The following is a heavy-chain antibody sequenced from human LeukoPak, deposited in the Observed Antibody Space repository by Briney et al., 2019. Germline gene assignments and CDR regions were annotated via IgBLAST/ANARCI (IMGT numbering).Heavy chain of an antibody. J-gene: IGHJ4*02. CDR1: GGSISSSSYY. CDR3: ARGPQGYFDY. CDR2: IYYSGRT. Sequence: PSETLSLTCTVSGGSISSSSYYWGWIRQPPGKGLEWIGSIYYSGRTDYNPSLKSRVSISVDTSKNHFSLKLSSVTAADTAVYYCARGPQGYFDYWGQGTLVTVSS. V-gene: IGHV4-39*07.